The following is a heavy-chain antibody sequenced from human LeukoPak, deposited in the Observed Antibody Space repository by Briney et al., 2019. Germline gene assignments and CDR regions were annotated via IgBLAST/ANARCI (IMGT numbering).Heavy chain of an antibody. CDR3: ARYLPVTTVVEGYYFDY. D-gene: IGHD4-23*01. CDR2: INPKSGGT. J-gene: IGHJ4*02. Sequence: ASVKISCKASGYIFTGYYMHWVRQAPGQGLEWMGWINPKSGGTNYAQKLQGRVTMTTDTSTSTAYMELRSLRSDDTAVYYCARYLPVTTVVEGYYFDYWGQGTLVTVSS. CDR1: GYIFTGYY. V-gene: IGHV1-2*02.